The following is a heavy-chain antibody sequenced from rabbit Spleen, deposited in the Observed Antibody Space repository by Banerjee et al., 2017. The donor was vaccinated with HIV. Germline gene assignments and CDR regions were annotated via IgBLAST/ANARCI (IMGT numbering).Heavy chain of an antibody. D-gene: IGHD6-1*01. J-gene: IGHJ6*01. Sequence: QSLEESGGDLVKPGASLTLTCTASGFSFSNNYYMCWVRQAPGKWLEWIGCIDDGSSGFTYFATWAKGRFTCSKTSSTTVTLQMTRLTAADTATYFCARTTYGYDDYADLYYAAMDLWGPGTLVTVS. V-gene: IGHV1S40*01. CDR2: IDDGSSGFT. CDR1: GFSFSNNYY. CDR3: ARTTYGYDDYADLYYAAMDL.